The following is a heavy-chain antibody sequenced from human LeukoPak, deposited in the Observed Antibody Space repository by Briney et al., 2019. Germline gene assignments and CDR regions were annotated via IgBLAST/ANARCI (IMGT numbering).Heavy chain of an antibody. CDR2: ISYDGSNK. D-gene: IGHD5-18*01. CDR3: ARDGRGYSAWDDAFDI. J-gene: IGHJ3*02. V-gene: IGHV3-30-3*01. Sequence: GGSLRLSCAASGFTFSSYAMHWVRQAPGKGLEWVAVISYDGSNKYYADSVKGRFTISRDNSKNTLYLQTNSLRAEDTAVYYCARDGRGYSAWDDAFDIWGQGTMVTVSS. CDR1: GFTFSSYA.